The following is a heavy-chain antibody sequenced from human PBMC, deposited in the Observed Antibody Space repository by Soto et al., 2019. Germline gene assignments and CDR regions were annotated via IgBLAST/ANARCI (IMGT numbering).Heavy chain of an antibody. CDR3: ARDRGAVTGQYFDY. CDR2: ISSSGTSA. D-gene: IGHD6-19*01. J-gene: IGHJ4*02. Sequence: QVQLEESGGGLVKPGGSLRLSCAASGFTFSAVYMSWIRQAPNKGLEYISYISSSGTSANYADSVKGRFTISRDNAKNSLYLQMSSLRAEDTAVYYCARDRGAVTGQYFDYCGQGALVTVSS. V-gene: IGHV3-11*05. CDR1: GFTFSAVY.